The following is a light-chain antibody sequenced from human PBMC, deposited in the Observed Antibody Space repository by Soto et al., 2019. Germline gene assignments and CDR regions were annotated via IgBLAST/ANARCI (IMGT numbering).Light chain of an antibody. V-gene: IGKV3-20*01. CDR3: QRYGNSPFT. CDR2: GAS. Sequence: EIVLTQSPGTLTLSPGERATLSCRASQSVSSSYLAWYQQKPGQAPRLLIYGASTRATGSPDRFSGGGSGTDFTLTISRLEPEDCAVYYCQRYGNSPFTFGPGTKVDIK. CDR1: QSVSSSY. J-gene: IGKJ3*01.